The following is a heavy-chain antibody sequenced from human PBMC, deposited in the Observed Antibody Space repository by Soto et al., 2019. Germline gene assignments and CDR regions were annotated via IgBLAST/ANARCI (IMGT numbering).Heavy chain of an antibody. Sequence: PSETLSLTCTVSGGSISSSSYYWGWIRQPPGKGIEWIGSIYYSGKTYNNPSLKNQVTKSVDTSKKHFSLKLSSVTASDTAVYYCARQYYFGSGSYYNRPLDFWGQGTLVT. CDR3: ARQYYFGSGSYYNRPLDF. V-gene: IGHV4-39*01. CDR2: IYYSGKT. CDR1: GGSISSSSYY. D-gene: IGHD3-10*01. J-gene: IGHJ4*02.